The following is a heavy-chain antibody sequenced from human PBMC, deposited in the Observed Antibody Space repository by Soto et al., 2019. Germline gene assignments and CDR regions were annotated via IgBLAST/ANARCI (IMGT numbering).Heavy chain of an antibody. CDR2: ISGSGGTS. Sequence: GGSLRLSCAAFGFTFSSYAMSWVRQAPGKGLEWVSSISGSGGTSYYADSVKGRFTLSRDNSKNTLYLQINSLRAEDTAVYYCAKGGYYYDTSGPTFEHWRQGTLVTVSS. J-gene: IGHJ4*02. D-gene: IGHD3-22*01. CDR1: GFTFSSYA. V-gene: IGHV3-23*01. CDR3: AKGGYYYDTSGPTFEH.